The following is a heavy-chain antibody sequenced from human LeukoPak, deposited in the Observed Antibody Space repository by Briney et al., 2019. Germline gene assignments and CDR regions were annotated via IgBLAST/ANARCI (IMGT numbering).Heavy chain of an antibody. D-gene: IGHD6-13*01. CDR1: GFTFSSYA. CDR2: VSYDGSNK. CDR3: ARGIAAAGIDYFDY. Sequence: PGRSLRLSCAASGFTFSSYAMHWVRQAPGKGLEWVAVVSYDGSNKYYADSVKGRFTISRDNSKNTLYLQMNSLRAEDTAVYYCARGIAAAGIDYFDYWGQGTLVTVSS. J-gene: IGHJ4*02. V-gene: IGHV3-30-3*01.